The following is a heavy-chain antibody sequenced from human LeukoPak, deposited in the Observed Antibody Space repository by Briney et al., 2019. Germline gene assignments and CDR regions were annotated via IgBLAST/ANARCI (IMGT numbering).Heavy chain of an antibody. J-gene: IGHJ4*02. V-gene: IGHV3-7*01. Sequence: GGSLRLSCAASGFTFSSYWMSWVRQAPGKGLEWVANIKEDGSEEYYVDSVKGRFTISRDNAENSLYLQMNSLRAEDTAVYYCARYSQKVSTIGSSDSRFACWGQGTRVTVSS. CDR3: ARYSQKVSTIGSSDSRFAC. CDR2: IKEDGSEE. CDR1: GFTFSSYW. D-gene: IGHD3-10*01.